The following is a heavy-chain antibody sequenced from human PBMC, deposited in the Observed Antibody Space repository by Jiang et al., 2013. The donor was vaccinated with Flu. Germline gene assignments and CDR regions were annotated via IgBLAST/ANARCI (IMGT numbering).Heavy chain of an antibody. D-gene: IGHD2/OR15-2a*01. CDR2: IYTSGST. CDR3: ARDTSTRPKIFDY. Sequence: GLVKPSQTLSLTCTVSGGSISTGDYYWTWIRQPAGKGLEWIGRIYTSGSTNSNPSLRSRLTISLDTSKNQFSLRLSSVTAADTAVYYCARDTSTRPKIFDYWGQGTLVTVSS. CDR1: GGSISTGDYY. V-gene: IGHV4-61*02. J-gene: IGHJ4*02.